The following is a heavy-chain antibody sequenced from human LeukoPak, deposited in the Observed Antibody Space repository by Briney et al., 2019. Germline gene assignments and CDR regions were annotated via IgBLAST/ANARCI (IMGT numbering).Heavy chain of an antibody. V-gene: IGHV4-34*01. D-gene: IGHD3-10*01. CDR3: ARGTSITMVRGVRFDY. Sequence: PSETPSLTCAVYGGSFSGYYWSWIRQPPGKGLEWIGEINHSGSTNYNPSLKSRVTISVDTSKNQFSLKLSSVTAADTAVYYCARGTSITMVRGVRFDYWGQGTLVTVSS. J-gene: IGHJ4*02. CDR2: INHSGST. CDR1: GGSFSGYY.